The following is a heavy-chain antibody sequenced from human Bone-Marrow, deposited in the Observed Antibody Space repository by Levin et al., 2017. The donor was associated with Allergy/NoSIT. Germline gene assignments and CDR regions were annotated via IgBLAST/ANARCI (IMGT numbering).Heavy chain of an antibody. V-gene: IGHV4-59*12. CDR3: ARGGGTSGWYGWYFDL. D-gene: IGHD6-19*01. J-gene: IGHJ2*01. CDR1: GGSMDSYY. Sequence: GSLRLSCTVSGGSMDSYYWSWVRQTPGKGLEWIGYIYSKGSTNYNPSLKGRVTMSVDMSKAQFSLKLTSMTAADTAVYYCARGGGTSGWYGWYFDLWGRGTLVTVSS. CDR2: IYSKGST.